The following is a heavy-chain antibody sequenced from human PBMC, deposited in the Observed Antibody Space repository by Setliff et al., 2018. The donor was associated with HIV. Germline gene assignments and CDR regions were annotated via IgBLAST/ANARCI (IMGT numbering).Heavy chain of an antibody. Sequence: SETLSLTCAVYGGSFSGYYWSWIRQPPGKGLEWIGEIIHTGSTNYNPSLKSRVTISVDTSKNQFSLRLSSVTAAYTAVYYCARGRSCSSSSCYLVYYYYYGMDVWGHGSTVTVSS. CDR2: IIHTGST. V-gene: IGHV4-34*01. J-gene: IGHJ6*02. CDR3: ARGRSCSSSSCYLVYYYYYGMDV. D-gene: IGHD2-2*01. CDR1: GGSFSGYY.